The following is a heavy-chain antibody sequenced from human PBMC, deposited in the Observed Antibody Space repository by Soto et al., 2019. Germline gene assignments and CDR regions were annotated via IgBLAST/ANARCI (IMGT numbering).Heavy chain of an antibody. CDR3: ATVATSIVRGTNNWFDP. D-gene: IGHD3-10*01. Sequence: GGSLRLSCEASGFIFSDHAMSWVRQAPGKGLEWVSAISGNGIATYYADSVKGRFTISRDNSKNTLYLQMNRRRADDTAVYYFATVATSIVRGTNNWFDPWRKGCLFGVSS. CDR2: ISGNGIAT. CDR1: GFIFSDHA. V-gene: IGHV3-23*01. J-gene: IGHJ5*02.